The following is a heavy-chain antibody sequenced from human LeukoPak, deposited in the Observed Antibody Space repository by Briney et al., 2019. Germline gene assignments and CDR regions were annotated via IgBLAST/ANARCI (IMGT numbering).Heavy chain of an antibody. D-gene: IGHD2/OR15-2a*01. CDR2: INTDGSST. J-gene: IGHJ5*02. CDR3: ARDVYGRFDP. CDR1: GFTFSSYW. V-gene: IGHV3-74*01. Sequence: GGSLRLSCAASGFTFSSYWMHWVRQAPEKGLVWVSSINTDGSSTTYADSVEGRFTISRDNAKNTLFLQMNSLRAEDTAVYYCARDVYGRFDPWGQGTLVTVSA.